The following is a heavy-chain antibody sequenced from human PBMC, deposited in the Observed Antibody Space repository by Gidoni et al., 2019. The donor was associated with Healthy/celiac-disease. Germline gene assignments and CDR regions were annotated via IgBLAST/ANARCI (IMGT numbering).Heavy chain of an antibody. CDR2: SSSSSSYI. J-gene: IGHJ4*02. V-gene: IGHV3-21*01. Sequence: SCAASGLTFSSYSMNWVRQAPGKGLEWVSSSSSSSSYIYYADSVKGRFTISRDNAKNALYLKMISRRAEDTAVYYCARGRYCSGGSCYFDYWGQGTLVTVSS. CDR3: ARGRYCSGGSCYFDY. D-gene: IGHD2-15*01. CDR1: GLTFSSYS.